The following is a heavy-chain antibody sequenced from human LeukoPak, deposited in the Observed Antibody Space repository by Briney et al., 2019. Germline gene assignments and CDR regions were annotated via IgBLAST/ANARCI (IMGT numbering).Heavy chain of an antibody. CDR3: ARVPGPAADY. CDR1: GFTFSSYA. V-gene: IGHV3-30-3*01. D-gene: IGHD6-13*01. Sequence: GGSLRLSCAASGFTFSSYAMHWVRQAPGKGLEWVAVISYDGSNKYYADSVKGRFTISRDNSKNTLCLQMNSLRAEDTAVYYCARVPGPAADYWGQGTLVTVSS. J-gene: IGHJ4*02. CDR2: ISYDGSNK.